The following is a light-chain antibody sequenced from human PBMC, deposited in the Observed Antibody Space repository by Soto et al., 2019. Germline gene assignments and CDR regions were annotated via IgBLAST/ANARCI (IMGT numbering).Light chain of an antibody. CDR1: QSISIW. J-gene: IGKJ1*01. CDR3: QKYNSAPQT. V-gene: IGKV1-5*03. Sequence: DIHMTQSPSTLSASVGDRVTITCRASQSISIWLAWYQQKPGKAPNLLIYKTSSLESGVPSRFSGSGSGTEFTLTISSLQPEDVATYYCQKYNSAPQTFGQGTKVEVK. CDR2: KTS.